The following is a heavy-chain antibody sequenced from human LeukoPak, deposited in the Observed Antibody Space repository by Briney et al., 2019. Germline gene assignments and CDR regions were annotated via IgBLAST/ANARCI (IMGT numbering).Heavy chain of an antibody. CDR2: INLGEST. V-gene: IGHV4-34*01. CDR3: VRDRVDSSGYYYYYGMDV. D-gene: IGHD3-22*01. Sequence: SQSLSLACALYGGSVGGYCWGSISQQPREWRGWIGEINLGESTNYNPSLKSRATKSVDTSKNHFSLKLSSVNAADTAVYYCVRDRVDSSGYYYYYGMDVWGQGTTVTVSS. J-gene: IGHJ6*02. CDR1: GGSVGGYC.